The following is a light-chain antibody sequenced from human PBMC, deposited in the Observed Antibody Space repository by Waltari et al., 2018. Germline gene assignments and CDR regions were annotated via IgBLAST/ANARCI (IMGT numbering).Light chain of an antibody. Sequence: SALTQPASVSGSPGPSITISCPGTSSDIGTYTLASWCQQYPGKVPKLIIYEVSKRPSGVSNHFSGSKSGNTASLTISGLQAEDEAHYYCSSYAGGSWVFGRGTKVTVL. CDR3: SSYAGGSWV. CDR2: EVS. CDR1: SSDIGTYTL. J-gene: IGLJ3*02. V-gene: IGLV2-23*02.